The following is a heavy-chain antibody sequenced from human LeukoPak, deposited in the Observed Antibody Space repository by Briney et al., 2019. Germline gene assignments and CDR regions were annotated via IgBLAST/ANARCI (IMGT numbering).Heavy chain of an antibody. CDR3: ARALDPQFCSSTSCYTGEEFDY. CDR2: ISSSSSYI. CDR1: GFTFSSYS. Sequence: PGGSLRLSCAASGFTFSSYSMNWVPQAPGKGLEWVSSISSSSSYIYYADSVKGRFTISRDNAKNSLYLQMNSLRAEDTAVYYCARALDPQFCSSTSCYTGEEFDYWGQGTLVTVSS. V-gene: IGHV3-21*01. D-gene: IGHD2-2*02. J-gene: IGHJ4*02.